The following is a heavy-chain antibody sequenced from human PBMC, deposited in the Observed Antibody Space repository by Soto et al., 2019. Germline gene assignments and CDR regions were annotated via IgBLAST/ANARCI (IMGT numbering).Heavy chain of an antibody. J-gene: IGHJ4*02. CDR3: EKEYTAHHHFDY. V-gene: IGHV3-30*18. CDR2: IASDSSYK. Sequence: QVQLVESGGGVVQPGTSLRLSCAASGFTFRTSVIHWVRQAPGKGLEWVAVIASDSSYKNCTGSVKGRFTISRDNSKNTLYLEMSSLRAEATAVYYCEKEYTAHHHFDYWGLGTLVTVSP. D-gene: IGHD5-18*01. CDR1: GFTFRTSV.